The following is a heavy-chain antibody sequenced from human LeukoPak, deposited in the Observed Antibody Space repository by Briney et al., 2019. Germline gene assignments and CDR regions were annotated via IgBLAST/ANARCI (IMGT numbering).Heavy chain of an antibody. CDR2: MNPNSGNT. CDR1: GYTFTSYD. J-gene: IGHJ6*03. V-gene: IGHV1-8*01. Sequence: ASVKVSCKASGYTFTSYDINWVRQATGQGLEWMGWMNPNSGNTDYAQKFQGRVTMTRNTSISTAYMELSSLRSEDTAVYYCARGRRIVATISYYYYMDVWGKGTTVTVSS. D-gene: IGHD5-12*01. CDR3: ARGRRIVATISYYYYMDV.